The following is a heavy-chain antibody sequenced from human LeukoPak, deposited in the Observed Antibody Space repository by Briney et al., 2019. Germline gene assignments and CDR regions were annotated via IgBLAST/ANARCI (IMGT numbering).Heavy chain of an antibody. CDR3: ARGVGYCSGGSCHNNWFDH. J-gene: IGHJ5*02. CDR1: GFTFSDYY. V-gene: IGHV3-11*01. CDR2: ISSSGSAI. D-gene: IGHD2-15*01. Sequence: GGSLRLSCAASGFTFSDYYMSWIRQAPGKGLEWVSYISSSGSAIYYADSVKGRFTISRDNAKNSLYLQMNSLRAEDTAVYYCARGVGYCSGGSCHNNWFDHWGQGTLVTVSS.